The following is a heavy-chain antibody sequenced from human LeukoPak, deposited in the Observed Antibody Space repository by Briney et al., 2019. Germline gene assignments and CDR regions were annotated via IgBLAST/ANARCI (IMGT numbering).Heavy chain of an antibody. J-gene: IGHJ4*02. CDR2: INQDGSAQ. Sequence: GGSLRLSCAASGFTSGTSWVSWVRQAPGKGLEWVANINQDGSAQYYVDSVKGRFTISRDNAKSSLYLQMNSLRAEDTAVYYCARSARWGQGTLVTVSS. V-gene: IGHV3-7*01. CDR3: ARSAR. CDR1: GFTSGTSW.